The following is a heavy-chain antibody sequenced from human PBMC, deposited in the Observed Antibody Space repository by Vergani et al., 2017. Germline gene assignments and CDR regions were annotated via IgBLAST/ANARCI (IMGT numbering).Heavy chain of an antibody. V-gene: IGHV5-10-1*03. CDR2: IDPSDSYT. Sequence: EVQLVQSGAEVKKSGESLRISCKGSGYSFTSYWISWVRQMPGKGLEWMGRIDPSDSYTNYSPSFQGHVTIAADKSISTAYLQWSSLKASDTAMYYCASSLIAAAFALRYWGQGTLVTVSS. D-gene: IGHD6-13*01. CDR3: ASSLIAAAFALRY. CDR1: GYSFTSYW. J-gene: IGHJ4*02.